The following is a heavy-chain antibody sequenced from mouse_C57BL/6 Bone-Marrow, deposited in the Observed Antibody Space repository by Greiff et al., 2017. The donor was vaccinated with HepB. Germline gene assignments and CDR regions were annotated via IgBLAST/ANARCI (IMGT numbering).Heavy chain of an antibody. Sequence: VQLQQSGPVLVKPGASVKMSCKASGYTFTDYYMNWVKQSHGKSLEWIGVINPYNGGTSYNQKFKGKATLTVDKSSSTAYMELNSLTSEDSAVYYCARKGYYYGSSYYAMDYWGQGTSVTVSS. CDR3: ARKGYYYGSSYYAMDY. J-gene: IGHJ4*01. CDR2: INPYNGGT. CDR1: GYTFTDYY. V-gene: IGHV1-19*01. D-gene: IGHD1-1*01.